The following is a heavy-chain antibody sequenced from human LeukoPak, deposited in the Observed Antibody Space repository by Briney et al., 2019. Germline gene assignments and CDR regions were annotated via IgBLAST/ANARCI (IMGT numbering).Heavy chain of an antibody. D-gene: IGHD3-10*01. Sequence: GGSLRLSCAASGFTFRSYGMHWVRQAPGKGLEWVAVIWYDGSNKYYADSVKGRFTISRDNSKNTLYLQMNSLRAEDTAVYYCARDPYGSGSHDFDYWGQGTLVTVSS. CDR1: GFTFRSYG. CDR3: ARDPYGSGSHDFDY. CDR2: IWYDGSNK. V-gene: IGHV3-33*08. J-gene: IGHJ4*02.